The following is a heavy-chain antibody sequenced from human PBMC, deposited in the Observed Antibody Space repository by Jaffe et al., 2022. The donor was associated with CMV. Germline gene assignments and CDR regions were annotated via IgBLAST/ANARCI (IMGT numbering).Heavy chain of an antibody. CDR2: IFYSGST. Sequence: QVQLQESGPGLVKSSETLSLTCTVSGGSISTYYWSWIRQPPGKGLEWIGYIFYSGSTNYNPSLKSRVTMSIDTSKNHFSLRLTSVTAADTAVYYCARAWIDPVVWDLWGQGTLVTVSS. CDR1: GGSISTYY. CDR3: ARAWIDPVVWDL. J-gene: IGHJ5*02. V-gene: IGHV4-59*01. D-gene: IGHD2-2*03.